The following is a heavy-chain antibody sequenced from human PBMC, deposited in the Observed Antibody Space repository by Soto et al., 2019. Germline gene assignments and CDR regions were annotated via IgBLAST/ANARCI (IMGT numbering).Heavy chain of an antibody. D-gene: IGHD3-22*01. CDR1: GVSFSGYY. V-gene: IGHV4-34*01. CDR3: ARVHYYDSSGYSLRYYYYGMDV. Sequence: SETLSLTCAVYGVSFSGYYWSWIRQPPGKGLEWIGEINHSGSTNYNPSLKSRVTISVDTSKNQFSLKLSSVTAADTAVYYCARVHYYDSSGYSLRYYYYGMDVWGQGTTVTVSS. J-gene: IGHJ6*02. CDR2: INHSGST.